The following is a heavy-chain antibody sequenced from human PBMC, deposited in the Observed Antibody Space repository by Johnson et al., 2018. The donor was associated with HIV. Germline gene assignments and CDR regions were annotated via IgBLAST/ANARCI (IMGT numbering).Heavy chain of an antibody. CDR1: GFTFSNAW. CDR2: IKYDGSGK. D-gene: IGHD1-26*01. Sequence: VPLVESGGGVVQPGGSLRLSCAASGFTFSNAWMSWVRQAPGKGLEGVAGIKYDGSGKFCVASVKGRFTISRDNAKNSLYLQMNSLRAEDTAVYYCAKGDGIVGGSDAFDIWGQGTMVTVSS. J-gene: IGHJ3*02. V-gene: IGHV3-7*01. CDR3: AKGDGIVGGSDAFDI.